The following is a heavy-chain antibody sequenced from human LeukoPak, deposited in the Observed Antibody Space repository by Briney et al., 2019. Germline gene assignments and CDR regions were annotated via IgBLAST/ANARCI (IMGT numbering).Heavy chain of an antibody. CDR2: IYYSGST. J-gene: IGHJ4*02. CDR1: GGSISSYY. V-gene: IGHV4-59*08. D-gene: IGHD6-13*01. CDR3: ARVYSGSSLGP. Sequence: SETLSLTCTVSGGSISSYYWSWIRQTPGKGLEWIGYIYYSGSTNYNPSLKSRVTISVDTSKNQFSLKLSSVTAADTAVYFCARVYSGSSLGPWGQGTLVTVSS.